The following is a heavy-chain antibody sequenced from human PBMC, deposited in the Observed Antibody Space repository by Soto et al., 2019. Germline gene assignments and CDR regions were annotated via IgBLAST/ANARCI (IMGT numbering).Heavy chain of an antibody. CDR3: ARDRSRYYCYALDV. V-gene: IGHV3-33*01. J-gene: IGHJ6*02. CDR2: IWYDGTSK. Sequence: QVQLVESGGGVVQPGRSLRLSCTASGFTFRTSGLHWVRQAPGKGLEWVAVIWYDGTSKYYADSVKGRFTISRDNSKNTLYLQMDSLTADDTAMYYCARDRSRYYCYALDVWGQGTTGTVSS. CDR1: GFTFRTSG.